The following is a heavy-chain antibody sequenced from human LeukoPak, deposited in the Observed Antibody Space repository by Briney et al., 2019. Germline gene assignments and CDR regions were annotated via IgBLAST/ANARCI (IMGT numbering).Heavy chain of an antibody. D-gene: IGHD5-24*01. Sequence: GESLKISCKVSGYIFSNYWIVWVRQMPGKGLEWTGIIYPGDSETRYSPFFQGQVTISVDKSISTAYLQWSSLKASDTAMYYCARRGDGYSLDSWGRGTLVTVSS. V-gene: IGHV5-51*01. J-gene: IGHJ4*02. CDR3: ARRGDGYSLDS. CDR1: GYIFSNYW. CDR2: IYPGDSET.